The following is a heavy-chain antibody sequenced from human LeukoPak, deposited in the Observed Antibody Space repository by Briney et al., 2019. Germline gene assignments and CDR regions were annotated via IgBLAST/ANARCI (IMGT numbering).Heavy chain of an antibody. D-gene: IGHD6-19*01. Sequence: GGSLRLSCAASGFTFSSYAMNWVRQAPGKGLEWVSDISGSGSSTYYADSVKGRFTISRDNSKNTLYLQMNSLRAEDAALYYCAKAHSSGWYVIFDYWGQGTLVTVSS. J-gene: IGHJ4*02. CDR1: GFTFSSYA. CDR2: ISGSGSST. CDR3: AKAHSSGWYVIFDY. V-gene: IGHV3-23*01.